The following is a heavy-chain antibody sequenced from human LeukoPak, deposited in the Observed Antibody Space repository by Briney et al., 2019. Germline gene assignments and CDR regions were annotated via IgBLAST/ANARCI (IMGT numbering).Heavy chain of an antibody. J-gene: IGHJ5*02. CDR3: ARDNSVEDTAWWFDP. D-gene: IGHD4-23*01. CDR1: GYTFTSYG. CDR2: ISAYNGAT. Sequence: GASVKVSCKASGYTFTSYGISWVRQAPGQGLEWMGWISAYNGATHYAQKFQGRVTMTTDTSTSTVYTEMRSLRSDDTAVYYCARDNSVEDTAWWFDPWGQGTLVTVSS. V-gene: IGHV1-18*01.